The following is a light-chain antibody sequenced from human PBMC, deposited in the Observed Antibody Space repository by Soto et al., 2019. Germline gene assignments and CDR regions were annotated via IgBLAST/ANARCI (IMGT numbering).Light chain of an antibody. J-gene: IGLJ2*01. V-gene: IGLV2-14*01. Sequence: QSALTQPASVSGSPGQSITISCTGTSSDVGGYNYVSWYQQHPGKAPKLMIYDVSNRPSGVSNRFSGSKSGNTASLTISGLQAEDEADYECSSYTSSSTRVFGGGTKLTVL. CDR1: SSDVGGYNY. CDR2: DVS. CDR3: SSYTSSSTRV.